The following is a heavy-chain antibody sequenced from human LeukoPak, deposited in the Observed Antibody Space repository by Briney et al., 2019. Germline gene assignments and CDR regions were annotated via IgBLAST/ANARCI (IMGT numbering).Heavy chain of an antibody. V-gene: IGHV3-23*01. D-gene: IGHD2-15*01. CDR3: AKAGEYCPDGSCYSKNYYFDY. CDR1: GFTFNNYA. Sequence: GGSLRLSCAASGFTFNNYAMAWVRQAPGKGLEWVSGISGSGGSTFYSVKGRFTISRDNSKNTLFLQMNRLRAEDTAIYYCAKAGEYCPDGSCYSKNYYFDYWGQGTLVTVSS. CDR2: ISGSGGST. J-gene: IGHJ4*02.